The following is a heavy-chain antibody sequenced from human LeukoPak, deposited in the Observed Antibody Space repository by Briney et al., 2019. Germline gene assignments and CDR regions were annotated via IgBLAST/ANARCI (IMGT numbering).Heavy chain of an antibody. D-gene: IGHD6-19*01. Sequence: GGSLRLSCAASGFTFSDYYMDWVRQTPGKGLEWVGRIRIRAKGYTTDYGASVKGRFTISRDDSKNSVYLQMNSLRAEDTAVYYCAKDRKQWLAYYFDYWGQGTLVTVSS. J-gene: IGHJ4*02. CDR3: AKDRKQWLAYYFDY. CDR2: IRIRAKGYTT. CDR1: GFTFSDYY. V-gene: IGHV3-72*01.